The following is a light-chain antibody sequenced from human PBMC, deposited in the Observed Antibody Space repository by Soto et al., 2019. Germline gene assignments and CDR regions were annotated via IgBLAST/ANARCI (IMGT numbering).Light chain of an antibody. CDR2: STS. CDR1: QSISNY. Sequence: DIQMTQSPSTLSASVGDRVTITCRASQSISNYLSWFQQRPGKPPSLLIYSTSTLQSGVPSSFSGSGSGTDFALTISSLQPDDFATYFCQQSHSTPLTFGQGTKVEIK. V-gene: IGKV1-39*01. J-gene: IGKJ1*01. CDR3: QQSHSTPLT.